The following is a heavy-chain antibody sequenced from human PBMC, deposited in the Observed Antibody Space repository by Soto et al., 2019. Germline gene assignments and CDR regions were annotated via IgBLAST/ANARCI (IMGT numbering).Heavy chain of an antibody. Sequence: GGSLRLSCAASGFTFSSYAMSWVRQAPGKGLEWVSAISGSGDSTYYADSVKGRFTISRDNSKNTLYLQMNSLRAEDTAVYYCAKPGFYGYKSFDYWGQGTLVTVSS. D-gene: IGHD5-12*01. CDR3: AKPGFYGYKSFDY. V-gene: IGHV3-23*01. J-gene: IGHJ4*02. CDR2: ISGSGDST. CDR1: GFTFSSYA.